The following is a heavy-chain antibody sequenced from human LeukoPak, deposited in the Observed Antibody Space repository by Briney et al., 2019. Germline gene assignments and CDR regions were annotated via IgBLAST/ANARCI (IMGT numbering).Heavy chain of an antibody. Sequence: GGSLRLSCAVSGFSFRSNAMSWVRQAPGKGLEWVAGISDSGGSTNYADSVKGRFTISRDNPKNTLYLQMNSLRAEDTAVYFCAKRGVVIRVILVGFHKEAYYFDSWGQGALVTVS. CDR1: GFSFRSNA. J-gene: IGHJ4*02. V-gene: IGHV3-23*01. CDR3: AKRGVVIRVILVGFHKEAYYFDS. CDR2: ISDSGGST. D-gene: IGHD3-22*01.